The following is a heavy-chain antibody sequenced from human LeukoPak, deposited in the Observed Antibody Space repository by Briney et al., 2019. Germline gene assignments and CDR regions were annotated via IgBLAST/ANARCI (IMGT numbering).Heavy chain of an antibody. CDR2: INEDGTNT. J-gene: IGHJ4*02. CDR1: GFTFDDYA. V-gene: IGHV3-43*02. Sequence: AGGSLRLSCAASGFTFDDYAMHWVRQVPGKGLEWVSLINEDGTNTSYADSVKGRFSISRDNSKNSLFLQMNSLRTEDTALYYCANAMSIVDPFDYWGLGTLVTVSS. D-gene: IGHD1-26*01. CDR3: ANAMSIVDPFDY.